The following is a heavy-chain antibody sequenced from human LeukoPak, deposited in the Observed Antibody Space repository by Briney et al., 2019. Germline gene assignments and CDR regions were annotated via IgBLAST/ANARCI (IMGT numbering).Heavy chain of an antibody. V-gene: IGHV1-18*04. Sequence: ASVKVSCKASGYTFTGYYMHWVRQAPGRGLEWMGWISDYNGDTNYAQKLQGRVTMTTDTSTSTAYMELRSLRSDDTAVYYCARDLLYCGGDCYHDAFDIWGQGTMVTVSS. CDR1: GYTFTGYY. J-gene: IGHJ3*02. CDR3: ARDLLYCGGDCYHDAFDI. D-gene: IGHD2-21*02. CDR2: ISDYNGDT.